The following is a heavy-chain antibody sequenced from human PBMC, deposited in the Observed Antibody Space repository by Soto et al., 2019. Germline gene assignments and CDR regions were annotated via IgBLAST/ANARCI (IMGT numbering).Heavy chain of an antibody. CDR3: ARRGYCTNGVCPKYYYYYYMDV. Sequence: GASVKVSCKASGYTFTSYARHWVRQAPGQRLERMGWINAGNGNTKYSQKFQGRVTITRDTSASTAYMELSSLRSEDTAVYYCARRGYCTNGVCPKYYYYYYMDVWGKGTTVTVSS. J-gene: IGHJ6*03. V-gene: IGHV1-3*01. CDR1: GYTFTSYA. D-gene: IGHD2-8*01. CDR2: INAGNGNT.